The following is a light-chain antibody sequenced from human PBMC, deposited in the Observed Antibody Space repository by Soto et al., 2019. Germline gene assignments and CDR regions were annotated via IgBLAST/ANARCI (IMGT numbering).Light chain of an antibody. CDR1: SSDVGGYKY. J-gene: IGLJ1*01. CDR2: EVS. CDR3: SSYTSSSTLDV. V-gene: IGLV2-14*01. Sequence: QSALTQPASVSGSPGQSITISCTGTSSDVGGYKYDSWYQQHPGKAPKLMIYEVSNRPSGVSNRFSGSKSGNTASLTISGLQAEDEADYYCSSYTSSSTLDVFGTGTKVTVL.